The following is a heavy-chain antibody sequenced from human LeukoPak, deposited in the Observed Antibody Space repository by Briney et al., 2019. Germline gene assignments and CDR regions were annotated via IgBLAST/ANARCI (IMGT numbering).Heavy chain of an antibody. D-gene: IGHD6-19*01. J-gene: IGHJ4*02. V-gene: IGHV3-33*01. CDR1: GFTFNSYG. CDR3: ARDPGVRWLVGFDY. CDR2: IWYDGSNK. Sequence: PGGSLRLSCAASGFTFNSYGMHWVRQAPGKGLEWVAVIWYDGSNKYYADSVKGRFTISRDNSENTLYLQMDSLRAEDTAVYYCARDPGVRWLVGFDYWGQGTLATVSS.